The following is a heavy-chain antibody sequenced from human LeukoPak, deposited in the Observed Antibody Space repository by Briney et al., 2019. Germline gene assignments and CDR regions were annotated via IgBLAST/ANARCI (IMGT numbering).Heavy chain of an antibody. J-gene: IGHJ4*02. CDR3: ARTFWSGPSLIDY. CDR2: ITGSSIYI. V-gene: IGHV3-21*01. Sequence: PGECLRLSCAASGFTFSSYSMNWVRQAPGKGLEWVSSITGSSIYIYYADSVKGRFTISRDNAKKSLYLQMNSLRAEDTAVYYCARTFWSGPSLIDYWGQGTLVTVSS. CDR1: GFTFSSYS. D-gene: IGHD3-3*01.